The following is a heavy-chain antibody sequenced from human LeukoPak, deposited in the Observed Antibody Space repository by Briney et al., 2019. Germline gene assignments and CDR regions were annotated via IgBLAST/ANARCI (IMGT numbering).Heavy chain of an antibody. CDR3: AKVDSSGYYGNFDY. D-gene: IGHD3-22*01. CDR1: GFTFSNYA. CDR2: ISGSGGST. Sequence: PGGSLRLSCAASGFTFSNYAMSWVRQAPGTGLEWVSTISGSGGSTYYADSVKGRFTISRDKSKNTLYLQMNSLRAEDTAVYYCAKVDSSGYYGNFDYWGQGTLVTVSP. V-gene: IGHV3-23*01. J-gene: IGHJ4*02.